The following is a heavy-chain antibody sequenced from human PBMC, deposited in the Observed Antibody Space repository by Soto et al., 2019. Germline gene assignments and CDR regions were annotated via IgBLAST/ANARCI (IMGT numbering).Heavy chain of an antibody. D-gene: IGHD2-15*01. J-gene: IGHJ4*02. V-gene: IGHV3-15*07. CDR3: TTALDGGNGNDY. CDR2: IKSKTDGGTT. CDR1: GFTFSNAW. Sequence: GGSLRLSCAASGFTFSNAWMNWVRQAPGKGLEWVGRIKSKTDGGTTDYAAPVKGRFTISRDDSKNTKNLQMNSLKTEDTAVYYCTTALDGGNGNDYWGQGTLVTVSS.